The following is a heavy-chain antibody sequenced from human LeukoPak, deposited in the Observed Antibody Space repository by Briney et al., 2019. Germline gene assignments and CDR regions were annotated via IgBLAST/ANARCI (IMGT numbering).Heavy chain of an antibody. D-gene: IGHD3-22*01. CDR3: AKDSDYYHSSGYYYAYFQH. J-gene: IGHJ1*01. CDR1: GFTFRSYW. CDR2: ISSSSSTI. V-gene: IGHV3-48*02. Sequence: GGSLKLSCAASGFTFRSYWMSWVRQPPGKGLEWVSYISSSSSTIYYADSVKGRFTISRDNAKNSLYLQMNSLRDEDTAVYYCAKDSDYYHSSGYYYAYFQHWGQGTLVTVSS.